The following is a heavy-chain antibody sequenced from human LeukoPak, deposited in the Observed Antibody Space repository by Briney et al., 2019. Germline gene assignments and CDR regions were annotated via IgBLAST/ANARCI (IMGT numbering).Heavy chain of an antibody. Sequence: GGSLRLSCAASGFTFSSYGMHWVRQAPGKGLEWVAVIWYDGSNKYYADSVKGRFTISRDNSKNTLYLQMNSLRAEDTAVFYCARDHVSQSFDYWGQGTLVTVSS. CDR3: ARDHVSQSFDY. V-gene: IGHV3-33*01. CDR2: IWYDGSNK. J-gene: IGHJ4*02. CDR1: GFTFSSYG.